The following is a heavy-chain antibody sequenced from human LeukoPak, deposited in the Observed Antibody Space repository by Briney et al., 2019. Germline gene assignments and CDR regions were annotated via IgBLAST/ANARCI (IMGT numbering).Heavy chain of an antibody. CDR2: ISGSGGTT. J-gene: IGHJ4*02. CDR3: AKAVSGYYSIFDC. D-gene: IGHD3-22*01. V-gene: IGHV3-23*01. Sequence: GGSLRLSCAASGFTFSSYAMSWVRQAPGKGLEGVSVISGSGGTTYYADSVKGRFTISRDNSKNTLYLQMNSLRTEDTAVYYCAKAVSGYYSIFDCWGQGTLVTVSS. CDR1: GFTFSSYA.